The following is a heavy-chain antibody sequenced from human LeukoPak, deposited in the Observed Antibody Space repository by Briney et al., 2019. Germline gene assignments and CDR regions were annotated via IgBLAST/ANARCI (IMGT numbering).Heavy chain of an antibody. J-gene: IGHJ4*02. Sequence: VASVKVSCKVSGGTFSSYAISWVRQAPGQGLEWMGGIIPIFGTANYAQKFQGRVTITADESTSTAYMELSSLRSEDTAVYYCARGYYYDSSGYSFDYWGQGTLVTVSS. CDR3: ARGYYYDSSGYSFDY. CDR1: GGTFSSYA. D-gene: IGHD3-22*01. V-gene: IGHV1-69*01. CDR2: IIPIFGTA.